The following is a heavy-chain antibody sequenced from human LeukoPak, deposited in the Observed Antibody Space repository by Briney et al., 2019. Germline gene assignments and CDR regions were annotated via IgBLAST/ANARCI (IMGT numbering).Heavy chain of an antibody. J-gene: IGHJ4*02. D-gene: IGHD3-22*01. Sequence: WASVKVSCKASVYTFTGYYMHWVRQAPGQGLERMGWINPNSGGTNYAQKFQGRVTMTRDTSISTAYMELSRLRSDDTAVYYCASISHYDSSGYYYPAYWGQGTLVTVSS. CDR3: ASISHYDSSGYYYPAY. V-gene: IGHV1-2*02. CDR2: INPNSGGT. CDR1: VYTFTGYY.